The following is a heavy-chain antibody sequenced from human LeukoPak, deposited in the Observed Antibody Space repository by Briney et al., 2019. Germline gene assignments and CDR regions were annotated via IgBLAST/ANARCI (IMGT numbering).Heavy chain of an antibody. J-gene: IGHJ4*02. V-gene: IGHV4-4*02. CDR2: IYHSGST. CDR1: GGSISSSNW. Sequence: PSGTLSLTCAVSGGSISSSNWWSWVRQPPGKGLEWIGEIYHSGSTNYNPSLKSRVTISVDKSKNQFSLKLSSVTAADTAVYYCASNYYDSSGYYYYFDYWGQGTLVTVSS. CDR3: ASNYYDSSGYYYYFDY. D-gene: IGHD3-22*01.